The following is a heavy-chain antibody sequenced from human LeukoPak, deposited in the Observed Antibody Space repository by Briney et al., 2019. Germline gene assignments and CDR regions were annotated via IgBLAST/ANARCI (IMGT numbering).Heavy chain of an antibody. D-gene: IGHD3-10*01. J-gene: IGHJ6*03. Sequence: SETLSLTCTVSGGSINGYYWSWIRQSPGKGLESLGYIYYTGSTNYNPSLKSRVTISVDTSKNQFSLKLSSVTAADTAVYYCARVVRGVIITVDYYMDVWGKGTTVTISS. CDR2: IYYTGST. V-gene: IGHV4-59*01. CDR3: ARVVRGVIITVDYYMDV. CDR1: GGSINGYY.